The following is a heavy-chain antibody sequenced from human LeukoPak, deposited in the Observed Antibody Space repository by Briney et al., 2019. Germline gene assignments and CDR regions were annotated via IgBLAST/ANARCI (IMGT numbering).Heavy chain of an antibody. CDR1: GFTFSSYG. CDR3: ARDCSSTSCFDY. Sequence: HSGGSLRLSCAASGFTFSSYGMHWVRQAPGKGLEWVAFIRYDGNNKYYADSVKGRFTISRDNSKNTLYLQMNSLRAEDTAVYYCARDCSSTSCFDYWGQGTLVTLSS. CDR2: IRYDGNNK. V-gene: IGHV3-30*02. D-gene: IGHD2-2*01. J-gene: IGHJ4*02.